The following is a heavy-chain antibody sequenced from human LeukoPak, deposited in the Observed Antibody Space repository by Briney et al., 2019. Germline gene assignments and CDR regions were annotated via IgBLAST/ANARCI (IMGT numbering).Heavy chain of an antibody. Sequence: SETLSLTCTVSGGSISSYYWSWIRQPPGKGLEWIGNIYYSGSTYHSPSLKTRVTMSIDTSTNQFSLSLTSVTAADTAVYYCARHRSAGISHAFDYWGQGILVTVSS. CDR2: IYYSGST. D-gene: IGHD1-14*01. V-gene: IGHV4-59*04. J-gene: IGHJ4*02. CDR1: GGSISSYY. CDR3: ARHRSAGISHAFDY.